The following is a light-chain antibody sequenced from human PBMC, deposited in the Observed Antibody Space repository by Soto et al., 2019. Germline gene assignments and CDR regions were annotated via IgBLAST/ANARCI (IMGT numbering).Light chain of an antibody. CDR3: QQSYSTPWT. Sequence: DLQMTQSPSSLSASVGDRVTITCRASQSISSYLNWYQQKPGKAPKLLIYAASSLQSGFTSRFSGSGSGTDFALTVSSLRPEDFATYYCQQSYSTPWTCGQGTKMEIK. CDR2: AAS. V-gene: IGKV1-39*01. J-gene: IGKJ1*01. CDR1: QSISSY.